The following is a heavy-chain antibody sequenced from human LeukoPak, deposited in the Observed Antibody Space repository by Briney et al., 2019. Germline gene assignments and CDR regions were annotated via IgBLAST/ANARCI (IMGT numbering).Heavy chain of an antibody. Sequence: PGGSLRLSCTGSGFTLSDHIIDWVRQAPGKGLEWVGRSRRKSQSYTTEYAASVKDRFTISRDDSKNSLHLQMNSLKTEDTAVYFCTRDGGDSGNTAFDIWGQGTMVTVSS. V-gene: IGHV3-72*01. CDR1: GFTLSDHI. D-gene: IGHD3-16*01. J-gene: IGHJ3*02. CDR3: TRDGGDSGNTAFDI. CDR2: SRRKSQSYTT.